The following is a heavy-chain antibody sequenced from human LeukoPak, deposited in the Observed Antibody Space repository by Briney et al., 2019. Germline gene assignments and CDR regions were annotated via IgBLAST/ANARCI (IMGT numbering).Heavy chain of an antibody. D-gene: IGHD3-16*01. J-gene: IGHJ4*02. CDR1: GFTFSSYG. CDR3: AKEPYDGTGGYYCDY. V-gene: IGHV3-23*01. CDR2: ITGSGGRT. Sequence: PGGSLRLSCAASGFTFSSYGMHWVRQAPGKGLEWVSVITGSGGRTDYADSVKGRFTISRDNSKNTLYLQMNSLRAEDTAVYYCAKEPYDGTGGYYCDYWGQGTLVTVSS.